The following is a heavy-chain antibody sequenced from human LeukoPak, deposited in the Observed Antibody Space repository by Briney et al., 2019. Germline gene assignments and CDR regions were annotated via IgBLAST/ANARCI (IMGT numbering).Heavy chain of an antibody. CDR3: AKGTLRSDPYGMDV. CDR2: ISASGGST. J-gene: IGHJ6*02. V-gene: IGHV3-23*01. Sequence: GGSLRLSCEASGFTFTTYAMSWVRQAPGKGLEWVSGISASGGSTYYADSVEGRSTISRDNSKDTLYLQMSGLRAEDTAVYYCAKGTLRSDPYGMDVWGQGTTVTVSS. CDR1: GFTFTTYA. D-gene: IGHD5/OR15-5a*01.